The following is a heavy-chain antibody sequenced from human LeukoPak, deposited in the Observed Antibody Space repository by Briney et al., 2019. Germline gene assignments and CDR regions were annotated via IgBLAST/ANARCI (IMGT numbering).Heavy chain of an antibody. J-gene: IGHJ4*02. Sequence: VASVKVSCKASGYTFTGYYMHWVRQAPGQGLEWMGWINPNSGGTNYAQKLQGRVTMTTDTSTSTAYMELRSLRSDDTAVYYCARDQDTTRLDILPFDYWGQGTLVTVSS. CDR2: INPNSGGT. CDR1: GYTFTGYY. V-gene: IGHV1-2*02. CDR3: ARDQDTTRLDILPFDY. D-gene: IGHD1-1*01.